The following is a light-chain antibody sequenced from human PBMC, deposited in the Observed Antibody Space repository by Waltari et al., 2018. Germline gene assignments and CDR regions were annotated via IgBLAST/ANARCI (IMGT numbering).Light chain of an antibody. CDR3: AAWDDSLGVWI. J-gene: IGLJ2*01. CDR1: SSNTGKNY. V-gene: IGLV1-47*01. Sequence: QSVLTQPPSASGTPGPRVTISCSGSSSNTGKNYVYCHQQLPGTAPKLLISGNDQRPSGVPDRFSGSKSGTSASLAISGLRSEDEADYYCAAWDDSLGVWIFGGGTKLTVL. CDR2: GND.